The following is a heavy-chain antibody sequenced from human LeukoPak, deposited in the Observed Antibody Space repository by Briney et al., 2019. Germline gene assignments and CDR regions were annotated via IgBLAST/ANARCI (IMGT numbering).Heavy chain of an antibody. V-gene: IGHV3-64*01. CDR2: LNSNGGST. CDR3: ARVGTSGWYNDY. CDR1: GFNFNCYA. J-gene: IGHJ4*02. D-gene: IGHD6-19*01. Sequence: GGSLRLSCVASGFNFNCYAMHWVRQAPGKGLEYISALNSNGGSTYYANSVRGRFTISRDNSKNTLYLQMGSLRPEDMAVYYCARVGTSGWYNDYWGQGTLVTVSS.